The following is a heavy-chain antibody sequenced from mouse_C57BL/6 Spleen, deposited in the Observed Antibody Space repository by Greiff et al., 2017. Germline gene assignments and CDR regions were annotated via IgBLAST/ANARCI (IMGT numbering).Heavy chain of an antibody. J-gene: IGHJ4*01. CDR1: GYTFTSYW. CDR2: IHPNSGST. D-gene: IGHD1-2*01. CDR3: ARTPLLRQENAMDY. V-gene: IGHV1-64*01. Sequence: QVQLQQSGAELVKPGASVKLSCKASGYTFTSYWMHWVKQRPGQGLEWIGMIHPNSGSTNYNEKFKSKATLTVDKSSSTAYMQLSSLTSEDSAVYYCARTPLLRQENAMDYWGQGTSVTVSS.